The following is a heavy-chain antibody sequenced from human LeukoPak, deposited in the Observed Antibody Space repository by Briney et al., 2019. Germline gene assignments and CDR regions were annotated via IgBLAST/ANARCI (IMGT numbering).Heavy chain of an antibody. CDR1: GYTFTSYG. D-gene: IGHD2-15*01. V-gene: IGHV1-18*03. J-gene: IGHJ4*02. Sequence: SSVKVSCKASGYTFTSYGISWVRQAPGQGLEWVGWISAYNGNTNYAQKLQGRVTITTDPSTSTAHMELRSLSCDDMAVYYCSRTGIVEAWSYFDYWGQGTLVTVSS. CDR2: ISAYNGNT. CDR3: SRTGIVEAWSYFDY.